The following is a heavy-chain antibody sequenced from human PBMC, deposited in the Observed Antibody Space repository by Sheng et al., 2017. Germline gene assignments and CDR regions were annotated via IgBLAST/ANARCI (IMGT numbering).Heavy chain of an antibody. J-gene: IGHJ4*02. Sequence: EVRMVESGGGLVQPGGSLRLSCAASGFTFSTYWMHWVRQAPGKGLVWVSRMNSDGSLITYADSVKGRFTISRDNVKNTLYLQMNTLRAEDTAVYYCVRGLGDSWGQGTLVTVSS. D-gene: IGHD1-26*01. CDR2: MNSDGSLI. CDR3: VRGLGDS. V-gene: IGHV3-74*03. CDR1: GFTFSTYW.